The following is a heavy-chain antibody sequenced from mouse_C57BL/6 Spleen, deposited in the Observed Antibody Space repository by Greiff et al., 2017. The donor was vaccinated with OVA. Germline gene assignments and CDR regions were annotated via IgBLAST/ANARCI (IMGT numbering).Heavy chain of an antibody. CDR3: ARGRWDLDY. CDR2: ISYDGSN. D-gene: IGHD4-1*01. CDR1: GYSITSGYY. Sequence: VQLKESGPGLVKPSQSLSLTCSVTGYSITSGYYWNWIRQFPGNKLEWMGYISYDGSNNYNPSLKNRISITRDTSKNQFFLKLNSVTTEDTATYYCARGRWDLDYWGQGTTLTVSS. V-gene: IGHV3-6*01. J-gene: IGHJ2*01.